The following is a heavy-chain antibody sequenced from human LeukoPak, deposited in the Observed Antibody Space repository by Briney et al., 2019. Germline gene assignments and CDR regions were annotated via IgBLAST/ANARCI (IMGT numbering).Heavy chain of an antibody. J-gene: IGHJ3*02. D-gene: IGHD2-8*01. CDR3: ARVLCVSNGICYAFDI. CDR1: GTFISPYH. CDR2: MYSSGSS. Sequence: SETLSLTCTVSGTFISPYHWSWFQQSAGKGLEWIGLMYSSGSSNYSPSLKSRLTISPDNSKNQFSLRLSSVTAADTAVYYCARVLCVSNGICYAFDIWGQGTTVIVSS. V-gene: IGHV4-4*07.